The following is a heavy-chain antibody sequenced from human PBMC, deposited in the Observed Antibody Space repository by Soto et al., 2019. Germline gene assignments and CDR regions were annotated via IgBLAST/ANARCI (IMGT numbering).Heavy chain of an antibody. V-gene: IGHV3-48*01. J-gene: IGHJ4*02. D-gene: IGHD1-1*01. Sequence: EVQLVESGGGLVQPGGSLRLSCAASGFTFSSYSMNWVRQAPGKGLEWVSYISSSSSTIYYADSVKGRFTISRDNAKNSLYLQMNSLRAEDTAVYYCAREGWTTGTDPDYWGQGTLVTVSS. CDR1: GFTFSSYS. CDR2: ISSSSSTI. CDR3: AREGWTTGTDPDY.